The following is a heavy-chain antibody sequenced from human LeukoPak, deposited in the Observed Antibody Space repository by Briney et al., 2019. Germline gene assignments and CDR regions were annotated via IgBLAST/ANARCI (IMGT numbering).Heavy chain of an antibody. V-gene: IGHV5-51*01. CDR3: ARMGEMGYFDY. Sequence: GASLKISCKGSGYCFTTYWIGWVRQLSGKGLEWMGIIYPGDSDTKYSPSFQGQVTISADRSISTAYLQWSSLKASDTAMYYCARMGEMGYFDYWGQGTLVTVSS. D-gene: IGHD3-16*01. CDR1: GYCFTTYW. J-gene: IGHJ4*02. CDR2: IYPGDSDT.